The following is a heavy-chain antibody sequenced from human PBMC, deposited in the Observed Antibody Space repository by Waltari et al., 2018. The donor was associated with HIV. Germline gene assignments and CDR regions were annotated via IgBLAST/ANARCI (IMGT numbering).Heavy chain of an antibody. V-gene: IGHV3-48*03. Sequence: EVQLVESGGGLVQPGGSLRLSCAASGFTFSSYEMNWVRQAPGKGLEWVSYISSSGSTIYYADSVKGRFTISRDNAKNSLYLQMNSLRAEDTAVYYCASHFYYQPDYWGQGTLVTVSS. CDR1: GFTFSSYE. D-gene: IGHD3-10*01. CDR3: ASHFYYQPDY. CDR2: ISSSGSTI. J-gene: IGHJ4*02.